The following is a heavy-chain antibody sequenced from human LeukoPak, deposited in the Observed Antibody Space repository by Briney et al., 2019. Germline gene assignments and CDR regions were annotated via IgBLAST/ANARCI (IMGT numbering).Heavy chain of an antibody. CDR1: GFTFSDYY. CDR2: ISSSGSNK. CDR3: ARDSTTNSGSYFRSKGTFDY. V-gene: IGHV3-11*04. D-gene: IGHD1-26*01. J-gene: IGHJ4*02. Sequence: PGGSLRLSCAASGFTFSDYYMTWIRQAPGKGLEWVSYISSSGSNKYYADSVKGRFTISRDNSKNTLYLQMNSLRAEDTAVYYCARDSTTNSGSYFRSKGTFDYWGQGTLVTVSS.